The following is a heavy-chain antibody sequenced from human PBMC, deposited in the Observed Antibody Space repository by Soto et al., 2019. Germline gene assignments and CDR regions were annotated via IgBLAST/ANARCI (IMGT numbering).Heavy chain of an antibody. V-gene: IGHV3-33*01. J-gene: IGHJ4*02. CDR1: GFTFSSYG. D-gene: IGHD6-19*01. CDR3: ARDRYSSGWYDLDY. CDR2: IWYDGSNK. Sequence: QVQLVESGGGVVQPGRSLRLSCAASGFTFSSYGMHWVRQAPGKGLEWVAVIWYDGSNKYYADSVKGRFTISRDNSKNTLYLQMNSVRVEATAVYYCARDRYSSGWYDLDYWGQGTLVTVSS.